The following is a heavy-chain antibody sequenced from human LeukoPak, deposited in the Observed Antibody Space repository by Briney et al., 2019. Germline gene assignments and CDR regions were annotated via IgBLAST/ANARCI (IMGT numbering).Heavy chain of an antibody. J-gene: IGHJ4*02. CDR1: GFTFSSYG. CDR2: IRYDGSNK. CDR3: ARGSGYYFDY. D-gene: IGHD5-12*01. Sequence: GGSLRLSCAASGFTFSSYGMHWVRQAPGKGLEWVAFIRYDGSNKYYAGSVKGRFTISRDNSKNTLYLQMNSLRAEDTAVYYCARGSGYYFDYWGQGTLVTVSS. V-gene: IGHV3-30*02.